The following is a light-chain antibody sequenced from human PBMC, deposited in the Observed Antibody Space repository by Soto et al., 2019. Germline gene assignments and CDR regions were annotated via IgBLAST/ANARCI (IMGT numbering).Light chain of an antibody. J-gene: IGKJ3*01. CDR1: QSVSSSY. CDR3: QQYGSSPLFT. CDR2: SAS. V-gene: IGKV3-20*01. Sequence: EIVLTQSPGTLSLSPGERATLSCRASQSVSSSYLAWYQQKPGQAPRLLIYSASGRATGIPDRFSGSGSGPDFTLTIRRLEPEDFAVYYCQQYGSSPLFTFGPGTKVDIK.